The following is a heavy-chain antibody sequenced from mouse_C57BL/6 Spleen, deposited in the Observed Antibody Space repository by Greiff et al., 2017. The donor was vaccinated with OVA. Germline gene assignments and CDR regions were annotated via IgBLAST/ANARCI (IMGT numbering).Heavy chain of an antibody. J-gene: IGHJ4*01. Sequence: EVKVVESGGDLVKPGGSLKLSCAASGFTFSSYGMSWVRQTPDKRLEWVATISSGGSYTSYPDSVKGRFTISRDNAKNTLYLQMSSLKSEDTAMYYCARQGEDGYYGAMDDWGQGTSVTVSS. CDR1: GFTFSSYG. CDR3: ARQGEDGYYGAMDD. V-gene: IGHV5-6*01. CDR2: ISSGGSYT. D-gene: IGHD2-3*01.